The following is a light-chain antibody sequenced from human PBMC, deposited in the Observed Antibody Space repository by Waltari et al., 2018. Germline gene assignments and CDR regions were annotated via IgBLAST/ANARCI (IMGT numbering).Light chain of an antibody. CDR2: DNN. CDR1: SSNIGGYY. Sequence: QSVLTQPPSVSGDPGQRVTISFTGSSSNIGGYYVYWYQQFPGTAPKHLIYDNNKRPSGVSDRFSGSKSGTSASLTITGLQPGDEADYYCGAWDSSLSAGLFGGGTRLTVL. V-gene: IGLV1-51*01. CDR3: GAWDSSLSAGL. J-gene: IGLJ2*01.